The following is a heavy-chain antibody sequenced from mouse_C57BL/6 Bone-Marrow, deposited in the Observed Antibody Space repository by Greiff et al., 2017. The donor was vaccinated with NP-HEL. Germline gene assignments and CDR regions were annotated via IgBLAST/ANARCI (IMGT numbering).Heavy chain of an antibody. CDR3: ARGEFITTVVEDWYFDV. CDR2: IYPRDGST. Sequence: VKLLESDAELVKPGASVKISCKVSGYTFTDHTIHWMKQRPEQGLEWIGYIYPRDGSTKYNEKFKGKATLTADKSSSTAYMQLNSLTSEDSAVYFCARGEFITTVVEDWYFDVWGTGTTVTVSS. V-gene: IGHV1-78*01. J-gene: IGHJ1*03. D-gene: IGHD1-1*01. CDR1: GYTFTDHT.